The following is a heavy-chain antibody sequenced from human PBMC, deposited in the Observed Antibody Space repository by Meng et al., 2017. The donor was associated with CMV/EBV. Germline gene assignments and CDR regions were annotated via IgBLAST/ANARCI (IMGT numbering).Heavy chain of an antibody. Sequence: GESLKIPCAASGFTVSSNYMSWVRPAPGEGLEWVSVIYSGGSTYYADSVQGRFTISRDNSKNTLYLQMNSLRAEDTAVYYCAREPGYYDSSGYSNDYWGQGTLVTVSS. D-gene: IGHD3-22*01. J-gene: IGHJ4*02. CDR1: GFTVSSNY. V-gene: IGHV3-66*02. CDR3: AREPGYYDSSGYSNDY. CDR2: IYSGGST.